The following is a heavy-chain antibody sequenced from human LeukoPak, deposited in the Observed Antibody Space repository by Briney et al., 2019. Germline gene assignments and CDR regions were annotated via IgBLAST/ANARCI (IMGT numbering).Heavy chain of an antibody. V-gene: IGHV1-69*13. J-gene: IGHJ5*02. Sequence: SMKVSCKASGGTFSSYAISWVRQAPGQGLEWMGGIIPIFGTANYAQKFQGRVTITADESTSTAYMELSSLRSEDTAVYYCARATSGMILYNWFDPWGQGTLVTVSS. CDR2: IIPIFGTA. D-gene: IGHD3-10*01. CDR1: GGTFSSYA. CDR3: ARATSGMILYNWFDP.